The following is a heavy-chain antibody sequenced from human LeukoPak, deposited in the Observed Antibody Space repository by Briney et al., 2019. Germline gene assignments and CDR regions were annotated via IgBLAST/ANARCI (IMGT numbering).Heavy chain of an antibody. D-gene: IGHD2-15*01. J-gene: IGHJ5*02. CDR2: ISPYNGNT. CDR3: ARGGVGHCSGGSCPTSWFDP. Sequence: VASVKVSCKASGYAFTNFGISWVRQAPGQGLEWMGWISPYNGNTDYPQKVRGRVTMTTDTSTSTAYMELRSLRSDDTAVYYCARGGVGHCSGGSCPTSWFDPWGQGTLVTV. CDR1: GYAFTNFG. V-gene: IGHV1-18*01.